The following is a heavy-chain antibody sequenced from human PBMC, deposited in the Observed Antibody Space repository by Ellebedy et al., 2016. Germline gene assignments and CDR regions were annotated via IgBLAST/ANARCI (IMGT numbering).Heavy chain of an antibody. CDR3: ARGRGVGATPDY. Sequence: ASVKVSCKASGYTFFSHNINWVRQAPGQGLEWMGWISPYNGHTNYAQKVQGRVTMTTGTSTSTAYMELRSLRSDDTAVYYCARGRGVGATPDYWGQGTLVTVSS. CDR2: ISPYNGHT. CDR1: GYTFFSHN. J-gene: IGHJ4*02. D-gene: IGHD1-26*01. V-gene: IGHV1-18*01.